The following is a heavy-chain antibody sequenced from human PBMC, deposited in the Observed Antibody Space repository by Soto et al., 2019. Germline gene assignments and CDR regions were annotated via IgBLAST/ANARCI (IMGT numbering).Heavy chain of an antibody. CDR1: GGTFSSYA. D-gene: IGHD5-18*01. V-gene: IGHV1-69*06. J-gene: IGHJ4*02. CDR2: IIPVFGTG. CDR3: ARVGGTGGYTYGLDY. Sequence: QVQLVQSGAEVKKPGSSVKVSCKASGGTFSSYAISWVRQAPGQGLEWMGGIIPVFGTGIYAQKFQGRVTITADKSTNTADMELSSLRSDDTAVYFCARVGGTGGYTYGLDYWGQGTLVTVSS.